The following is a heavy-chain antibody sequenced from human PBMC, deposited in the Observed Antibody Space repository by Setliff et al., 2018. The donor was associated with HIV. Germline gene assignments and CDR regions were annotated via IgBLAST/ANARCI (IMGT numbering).Heavy chain of an antibody. V-gene: IGHV3-48*01. CDR1: GFTFSTYS. D-gene: IGHD2-2*01. J-gene: IGHJ4*02. Sequence: PGGSLRLSCAASGFTFSTYSLNWVRQAPGKGLEWISCISSSSSSSIYYADSVKGRFTISRDNAKNSLYLQMKSLRAEDTALYYCATDSPSFYWGQGTLVTVSS. CDR2: ISSSSSSSI. CDR3: ATDSPSFY.